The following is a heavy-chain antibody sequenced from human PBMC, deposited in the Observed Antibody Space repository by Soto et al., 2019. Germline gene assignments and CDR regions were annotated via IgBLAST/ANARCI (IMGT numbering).Heavy chain of an antibody. CDR1: TITFSHYW. CDR3: ASALVSATFYY. Sequence: GGSLRLSCAAATITFSHYWMSWVRQAPGQGLEWVASIKQDGSEKYYVDSVRGRFTISRDNAENTLYLQMNSLRAEDTAVYYCASALVSATFYYRGLGVLVTVSS. CDR2: IKQDGSEK. V-gene: IGHV3-7*01. J-gene: IGHJ4*02. D-gene: IGHD1-26*01.